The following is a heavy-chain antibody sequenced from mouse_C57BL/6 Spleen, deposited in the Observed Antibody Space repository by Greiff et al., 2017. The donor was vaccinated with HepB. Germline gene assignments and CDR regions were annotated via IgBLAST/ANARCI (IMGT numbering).Heavy chain of an antibody. Sequence: VKLQESGPELVKPGASVKISCKASGYAFSSSWMNWVKQRPGKGLEWIGRIYPGDGDTNYNGKFKGKATLTADKSSSTAYMQLSSLTSEDSAVYFCARRYGSHWYFDVWGTGTTVTVSS. CDR3: ARRYGSHWYFDV. V-gene: IGHV1-82*01. J-gene: IGHJ1*03. D-gene: IGHD2-10*02. CDR1: GYAFSSSW. CDR2: IYPGDGDT.